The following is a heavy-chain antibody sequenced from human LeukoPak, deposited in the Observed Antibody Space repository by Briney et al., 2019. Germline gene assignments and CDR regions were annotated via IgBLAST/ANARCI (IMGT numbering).Heavy chain of an antibody. Sequence: ASVKVSCKASGYTFTSYDINWVRQATGQGLEWMGWMNPNSGNTGYAQKFQGRVTMTRNTSISTAYMELSSLRSEDTAVYYCAREYCSGGSCYWPNWFDPWGQGTLVTVSS. CDR1: GYTFTSYD. V-gene: IGHV1-8*01. CDR3: AREYCSGGSCYWPNWFDP. J-gene: IGHJ5*02. CDR2: MNPNSGNT. D-gene: IGHD2-15*01.